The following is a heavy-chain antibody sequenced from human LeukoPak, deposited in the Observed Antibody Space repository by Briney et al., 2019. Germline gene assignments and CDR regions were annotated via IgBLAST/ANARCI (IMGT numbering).Heavy chain of an antibody. CDR3: VRGGYSLYDY. CDR2: INHSGST. J-gene: IGHJ4*02. D-gene: IGHD5-18*01. Sequence: PSETLSLTCAVYGGSFSGYYWSWIRQPPGKGLEWIGEINHSGSTNYNPSLKSRVTISVDTSKNQFSLKVSSVTAADTAVYYCVRGGYSLYDYWGQGTLVTVSS. CDR1: GGSFSGYY. V-gene: IGHV4-34*01.